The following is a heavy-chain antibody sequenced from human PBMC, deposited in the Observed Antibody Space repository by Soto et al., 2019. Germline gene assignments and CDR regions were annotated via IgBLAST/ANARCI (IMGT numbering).Heavy chain of an antibody. V-gene: IGHV5-51*01. Sequence: GESLKISCKGTGYSFSTYWIGWVRQTPGKGLEWMGIIYPGDSDTRYSPSFQGQVTISADKSISTAYLQWSSLKASDTAMYYCARHPIVVVPAAMGGYYYYMDVWGKGTTVTVSS. J-gene: IGHJ6*03. CDR3: ARHPIVVVPAAMGGYYYYMDV. D-gene: IGHD2-2*01. CDR2: IYPGDSDT. CDR1: GYSFSTYW.